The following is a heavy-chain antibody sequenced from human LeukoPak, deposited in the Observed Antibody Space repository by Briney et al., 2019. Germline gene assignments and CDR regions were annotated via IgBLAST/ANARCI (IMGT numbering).Heavy chain of an antibody. V-gene: IGHV4-30-4*01. J-gene: IGHJ4*02. D-gene: IGHD5-12*01. CDR2: ITYSGST. CDR1: GGSISSDDYY. Sequence: SETLSLTCTVSGGSISSDDYYWSWIRQPPGKGLEWIGHITYSGSTDYSPSLRSRVTMSVDTSKNQFSLKLNSVTAAETAMYFCARGGVGGYDYFDSWGQGTLVAVSS. CDR3: ARGGVGGYDYFDS.